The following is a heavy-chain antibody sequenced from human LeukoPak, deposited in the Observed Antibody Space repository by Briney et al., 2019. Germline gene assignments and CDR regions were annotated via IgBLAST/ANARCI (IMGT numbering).Heavy chain of an antibody. V-gene: IGHV1-2*02. D-gene: IGHD2-2*01. CDR3: ARAYYCSSTSCSHSFDY. CDR1: GYTFTGYY. CDR2: INPNSGGT. Sequence: ASVKVSCKASGYTFTGYYMHWVRQAPGQGLEWMGWINPNSGGTNYAQKFQGRVTMTRDTSISTAYMELSRLRSDDTAVYYCARAYYCSSTSCSHSFDYWGQGTLVTVSS. J-gene: IGHJ4*02.